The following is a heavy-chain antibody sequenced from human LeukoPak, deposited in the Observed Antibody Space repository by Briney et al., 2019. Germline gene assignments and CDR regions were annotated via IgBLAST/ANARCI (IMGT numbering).Heavy chain of an antibody. CDR3: ARGGSSWPFDY. CDR1: GGSISSSSYY. D-gene: IGHD6-13*01. J-gene: IGHJ4*02. CDR2: IYYSGST. Sequence: SETLSLTCTVSGGSISSSSYYWGWIRQPPGKGLEWIGSIYYSGSTYYNPSLKSRVTISVDTSKNQFSLKLSSVTAADTAVYYCARGGSSWPFDYWGQGTLVTVSS. V-gene: IGHV4-39*07.